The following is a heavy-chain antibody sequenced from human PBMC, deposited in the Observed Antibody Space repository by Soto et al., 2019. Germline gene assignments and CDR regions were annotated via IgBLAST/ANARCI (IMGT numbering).Heavy chain of an antibody. CDR3: ARAPDTSGRWGFDY. Sequence: EVQLVESGGGLVKPGGSLRLSCAASGLTFSSYWMHWVRQAPGKGLVWVSRISSDGRVTTYADSVKGRFTISRDNAKNTVYLQMNSLRTEDTAVYYCARAPDTSGRWGFDYWGQGALVTVSS. CDR1: GLTFSSYW. J-gene: IGHJ4*02. D-gene: IGHD6-19*01. CDR2: ISSDGRVT. V-gene: IGHV3-74*01.